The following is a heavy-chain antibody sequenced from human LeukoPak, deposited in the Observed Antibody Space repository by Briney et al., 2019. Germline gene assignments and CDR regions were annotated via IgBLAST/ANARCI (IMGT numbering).Heavy chain of an antibody. CDR2: IRYDGSNR. V-gene: IGHV3-30*02. CDR1: GFAFSSYG. Sequence: GGSLRLSCAASGFAFSSYGMHWVRQAPGKGLEWVAFIRYDGSNRYYADSVKGRFTISRDNSKNTLYLQMNSLRAEDTAVYYCAKEVFTMIVVAMGYWGQGTLVTVSS. J-gene: IGHJ4*02. CDR3: AKEVFTMIVVAMGY. D-gene: IGHD3-22*01.